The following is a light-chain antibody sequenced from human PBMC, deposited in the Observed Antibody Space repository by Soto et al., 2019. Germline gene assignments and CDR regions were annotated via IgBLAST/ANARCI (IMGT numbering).Light chain of an antibody. V-gene: IGKV3-20*01. CDR2: GAS. Sequence: EIVLAQSPGTLSLSPGERATLSCRASQSVSSGHLAWHQQKRGQAPRLLIYGASTRATGIPDRFSGSGSGTEFTLTISRLEPEDFAVYYCLLYDDSPLYTFGQGTKLEIK. CDR1: QSVSSGH. J-gene: IGKJ2*01. CDR3: LLYDDSPLYT.